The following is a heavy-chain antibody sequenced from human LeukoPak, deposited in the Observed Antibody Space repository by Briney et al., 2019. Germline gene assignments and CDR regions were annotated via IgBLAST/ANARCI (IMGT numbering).Heavy chain of an antibody. CDR1: GYTFTNYS. D-gene: IGHD6-19*01. J-gene: IGHJ4*02. CDR2: ISAYNGNT. CDR3: AREGPVAVAGLDY. V-gene: IGHV1-18*01. Sequence: ASVKVSCKASGYTFTNYSISWVRQAPGQGLEWVGWISAYNGNTNYAQNLQDRVTMTTDTSTSAAYMELRSLISDDTAVYYCAREGPVAVAGLDYWGQGTLVTVSS.